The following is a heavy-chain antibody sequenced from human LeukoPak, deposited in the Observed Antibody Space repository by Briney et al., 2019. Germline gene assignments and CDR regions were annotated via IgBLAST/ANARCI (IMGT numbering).Heavy chain of an antibody. CDR1: GYSISSGYY. Sequence: SESLSLTCAVSGYSISSGYYWGWIRQPPGKGLDLIGSIYHSGSTYYNPSLKSRVTISVDTSKNQFSLKLSSVTAADTAVYYCVTRYIVATPLDYWGQGTLVTVSS. CDR3: VTRYIVATPLDY. CDR2: IYHSGST. V-gene: IGHV4-38-2*01. D-gene: IGHD5-12*01. J-gene: IGHJ4*02.